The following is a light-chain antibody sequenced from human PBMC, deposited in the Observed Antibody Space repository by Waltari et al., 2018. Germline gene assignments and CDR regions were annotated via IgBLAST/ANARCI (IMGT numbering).Light chain of an antibody. CDR3: QQYNRWPPIT. V-gene: IGKV3D-15*01. Sequence: EIVKTQSPATLSVSPGERATPSCRASQHIYSNLAWYQQKPGQPPRLLIYDASTRATGIPARFTGSGSGTEFTLTISSLQSEDSAVYSCQQYNRWPPITFGQGTRLEIK. CDR2: DAS. J-gene: IGKJ5*01. CDR1: QHIYSN.